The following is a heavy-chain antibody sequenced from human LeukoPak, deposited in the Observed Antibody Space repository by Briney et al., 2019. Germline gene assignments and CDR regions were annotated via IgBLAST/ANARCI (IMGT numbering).Heavy chain of an antibody. CDR2: VSSRGAT. J-gene: IGHJ4*02. CDR3: ARAQKTMLSRAVYFFDF. D-gene: IGHD2-2*01. CDR1: GASISDYY. V-gene: IGHV4-59*01. Sequence: SETLSLTCNVSGASISDYYWSWIRQSPTRGLEWIGYVSSRGATNNNPSLTSRVTTSAHTSENQLSLKLTSVTAADTAVYYCARAQKTMLSRAVYFFDFWGQGLLVTVSS.